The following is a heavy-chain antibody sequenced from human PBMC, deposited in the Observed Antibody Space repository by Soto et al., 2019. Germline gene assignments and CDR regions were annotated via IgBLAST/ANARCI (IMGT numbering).Heavy chain of an antibody. CDR2: IIAGSGNT. CDR1: GYTFTSYY. D-gene: IGHD6-13*01. Sequence: ASVKVSCKASGYTFTSYYMHWVRQAPGQGLEWIGWIIAGSGNTNYAQKLQERVTMTRDMSTSTAYMELSSLRSEDTAVYYCAKALSSSWEMNYYYYGMDVWGQGTTVTVSS. J-gene: IGHJ6*02. CDR3: AKALSSSWEMNYYYYGMDV. V-gene: IGHV1-58*02.